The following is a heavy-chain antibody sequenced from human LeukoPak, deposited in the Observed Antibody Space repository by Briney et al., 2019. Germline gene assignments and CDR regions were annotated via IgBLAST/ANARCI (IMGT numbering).Heavy chain of an antibody. CDR1: GYTFTGYY. CDR3: AIDVEMATFYFDY. D-gene: IGHD5-24*01. V-gene: IGHV1-69*05. CDR2: IIPIFGTA. J-gene: IGHJ4*02. Sequence: SVKVSCKASGYTFTGYYMHWVRQAPGQGLEWMGRIIPIFGTASYAQKFQGRVTITTDESTSTAYMELSSLRSEDTAVYYCAIDVEMATFYFDYWGQGTLVTVSS.